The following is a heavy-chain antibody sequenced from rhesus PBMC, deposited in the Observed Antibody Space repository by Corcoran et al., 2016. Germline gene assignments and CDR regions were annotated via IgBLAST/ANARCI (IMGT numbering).Heavy chain of an antibody. CDR1: GYSISSGYG. V-gene: IGHV4-127*01. CDR2: IGGSSGST. CDR3: ARGDSYYGLDS. Sequence: QVQLQESGPGLVKPSETLSLTCAVSGYSISSGYGWSWIRQAPGTGLEWIGYIGGSSGSTNYNPPLKSRVTISKDTPKNQFSLKLRSVTAADTAVYYCARGDSYYGLDSWGQGVVVTVSS. D-gene: IGHD5-42*01. J-gene: IGHJ6*01.